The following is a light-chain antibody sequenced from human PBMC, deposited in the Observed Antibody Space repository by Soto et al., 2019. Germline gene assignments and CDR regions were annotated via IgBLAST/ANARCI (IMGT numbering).Light chain of an antibody. Sequence: QSALTQPASVSGSPGQSITISCTGTSSDVGSFNLVSWYQQHPGQAPKLMIYEGTKRPSGVSNRFSGSKSANTASLTISGLQPEDEADYFCCSYTGDTTWVFGGGTKVTVL. J-gene: IGLJ3*02. V-gene: IGLV2-23*01. CDR3: CSYTGDTTWV. CDR1: SSDVGSFNL. CDR2: EGT.